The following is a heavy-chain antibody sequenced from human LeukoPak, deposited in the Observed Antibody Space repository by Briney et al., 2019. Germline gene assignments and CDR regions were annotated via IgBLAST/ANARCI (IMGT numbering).Heavy chain of an antibody. Sequence: SETLSLTCAVYGGSFSGYYWSWIRQPPGKGLEWIGEINHSGSTNYNPSLKSRVTISVDTSKNQFSLKLSSVTAADTAMYYCARGHYKGTPPKRSSWTYYYYGMDVWGQGTTVTVCS. CDR3: ARGHYKGTPPKRSSWTYYYYGMDV. J-gene: IGHJ6*02. CDR2: INHSGST. CDR1: GGSFSGYY. V-gene: IGHV4-34*01. D-gene: IGHD1-1*01.